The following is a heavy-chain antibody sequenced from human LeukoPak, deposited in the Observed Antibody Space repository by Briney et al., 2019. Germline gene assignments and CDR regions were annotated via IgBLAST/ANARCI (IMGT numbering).Heavy chain of an antibody. CDR3: AKDGPFIVVVPAAIEEGFDY. D-gene: IGHD2-2*02. V-gene: IGHV3-23*01. CDR1: GFTFSGYA. CDR2: ISGSGGST. J-gene: IGHJ4*02. Sequence: PGGSLRLSCAASGFTFSGYAMSWVRQAPGKGLEWVSAISGSGGSTYYADSVKGRFTISRDNSKNTLYPQMNSLRAEDTAVYYCAKDGPFIVVVPAAIEEGFDYWGQGTLVTVSS.